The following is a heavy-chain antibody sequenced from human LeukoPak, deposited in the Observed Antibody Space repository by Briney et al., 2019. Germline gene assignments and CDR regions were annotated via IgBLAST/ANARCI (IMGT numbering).Heavy chain of an antibody. Sequence: RPSETLSLTCTVSGGSISSYYWSWIRQPPGVGLEWIGYIYYSGSTHYNPSLKSRVTISVDTSKNQFSLKLSSVTAADTAVYYCARLPTDTSWFDPWGQGTLVTVSS. D-gene: IGHD5-18*01. CDR1: GGSISSYY. CDR2: IYYSGST. J-gene: IGHJ5*02. V-gene: IGHV4-59*01. CDR3: ARLPTDTSWFDP.